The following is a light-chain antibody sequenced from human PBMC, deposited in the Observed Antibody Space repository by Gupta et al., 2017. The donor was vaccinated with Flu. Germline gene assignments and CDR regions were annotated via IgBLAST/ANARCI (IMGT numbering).Light chain of an antibody. CDR3: SSYTSSNSLE. CDR1: SSDVGGYNY. Sequence: SITISCTGTSSDVGGYNYVSWYQHHPGKAPKRMIYEVINRPSGVSNRFSGSKSGNTASLTISGLQAEDEADDYCSSYTSSNSLEFGGGTKLTVL. V-gene: IGLV2-14*01. J-gene: IGLJ3*02. CDR2: EVI.